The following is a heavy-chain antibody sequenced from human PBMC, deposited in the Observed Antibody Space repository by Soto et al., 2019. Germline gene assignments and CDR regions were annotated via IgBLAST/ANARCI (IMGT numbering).Heavy chain of an antibody. CDR1: GGSFSGYY. D-gene: IGHD3-10*01. Sequence: SETLSLTCAVYGGSFSGYYWSWIRRPPGKGLEWIGEINHSGSTNYNPSLKSRVTISVDTSKNQFSLKLSSVTAADTAVYYCARANYGSGSSPYGMDVWGQGTTVTVSS. J-gene: IGHJ6*02. V-gene: IGHV4-34*01. CDR3: ARANYGSGSSPYGMDV. CDR2: INHSGST.